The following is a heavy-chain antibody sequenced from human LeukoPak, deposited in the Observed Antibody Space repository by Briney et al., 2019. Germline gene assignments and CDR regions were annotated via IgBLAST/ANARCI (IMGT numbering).Heavy chain of an antibody. V-gene: IGHV4-34*01. D-gene: IGHD6-19*01. Sequence: NPSETLSLTCAVYGGSFSGYYWSWIRQPPGKGLEWIGEINHSGSTNYNPSLKSRVTISVDTSKNQFSLKLSSVTAADTAVYCCARGRYSKMYSSGWSRSNWFDPWGQGTLVTVSS. CDR1: GGSFSGYY. CDR3: ARGRYSKMYSSGWSRSNWFDP. CDR2: INHSGST. J-gene: IGHJ5*02.